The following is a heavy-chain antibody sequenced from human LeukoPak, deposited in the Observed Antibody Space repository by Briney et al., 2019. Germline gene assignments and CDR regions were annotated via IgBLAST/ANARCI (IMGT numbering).Heavy chain of an antibody. Sequence: GGFLRLSCAASGFTFSTYSMNWVRQAPGKGLEWVSYISSSSTTIYYADSVKGRFTISRDNAKNSLYLQMNSLRDGDTAVYYCARVPHSSGTYDYWGQGTLVTVSS. D-gene: IGHD6-19*01. CDR1: GFTFSTYS. CDR3: ARVPHSSGTYDY. J-gene: IGHJ4*02. CDR2: ISSSSTTI. V-gene: IGHV3-48*02.